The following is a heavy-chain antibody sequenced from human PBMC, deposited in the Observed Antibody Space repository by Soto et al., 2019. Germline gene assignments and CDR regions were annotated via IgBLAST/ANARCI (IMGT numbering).Heavy chain of an antibody. CDR1: GGSLRNSV. J-gene: IGHJ4*02. Sequence: QVQLVQSGAEVKKPGSSVKVSCTASGGSLRNSVISWVRQAPAQRLEWMRGVIPILGTANYAQKFQGRVTMTADEATSTAYMDLSSLSPDDTAVYYCARLGHPGHWGPGTLVIVSS. V-gene: IGHV1-69*01. CDR3: ARLGHPGH. CDR2: VIPILGTA.